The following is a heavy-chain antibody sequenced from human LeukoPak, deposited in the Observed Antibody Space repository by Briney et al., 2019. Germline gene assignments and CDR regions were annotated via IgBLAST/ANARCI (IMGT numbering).Heavy chain of an antibody. Sequence: ASVKFSCNASGHTFTGYDMHWVRQAPGQGLEWRGWIDPNSGGTNYEQKLQGRVTMTRDTSISTDYMVLNRLRSDDTAVYYCAREYYYGSGNYYNRIDYWGQGTLVTVSS. D-gene: IGHD3-10*01. CDR3: AREYYYGSGNYYNRIDY. V-gene: IGHV1-2*02. J-gene: IGHJ4*02. CDR2: IDPNSGGT. CDR1: GHTFTGYD.